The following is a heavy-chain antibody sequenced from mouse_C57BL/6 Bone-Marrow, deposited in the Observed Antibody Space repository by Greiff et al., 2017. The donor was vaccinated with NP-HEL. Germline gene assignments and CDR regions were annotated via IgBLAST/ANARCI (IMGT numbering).Heavy chain of an antibody. Sequence: QVQLKEPGAELVKPGASVKMSCKASGYTFTSYWITWVKQRPGQGLEWIGDIYPGSGSTNYNEKFKSKATLTVDTSSSTAYMQLSSLTSEDSAVYYCARRTTVVATGYFDVWGTGTTVTVSS. CDR3: ARRTTVVATGYFDV. J-gene: IGHJ1*03. CDR1: GYTFTSYW. D-gene: IGHD1-1*01. V-gene: IGHV1-55*01. CDR2: IYPGSGST.